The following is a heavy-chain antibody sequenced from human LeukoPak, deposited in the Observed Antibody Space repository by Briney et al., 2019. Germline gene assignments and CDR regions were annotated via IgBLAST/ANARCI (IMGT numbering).Heavy chain of an antibody. Sequence: GGSLRLSCAASGFTFSSYAMHWVCQAPGKGLEWVAVISYDGSNKYYADSVKGRFTISRDNSKNTLYLQMNSLRAEDTAVYYCARGEYSSGWYKWGGFHGYFDYWGQGTLVTVSS. CDR1: GFTFSSYA. D-gene: IGHD6-19*01. CDR2: ISYDGSNK. J-gene: IGHJ4*02. CDR3: ARGEYSSGWYKWGGFHGYFDY. V-gene: IGHV3-30-3*01.